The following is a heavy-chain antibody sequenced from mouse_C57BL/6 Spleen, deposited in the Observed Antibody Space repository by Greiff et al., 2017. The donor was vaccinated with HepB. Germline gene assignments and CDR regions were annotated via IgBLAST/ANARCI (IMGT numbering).Heavy chain of an antibody. V-gene: IGHV1-69*01. D-gene: IGHD2-3*01. Sequence: QVQLQQSGAELVMPGASVKLSCKASGYTFTSYWMHWVKQRPGQGLEWIGEIDPSDSYTNYNQKFKGKSTLTVDKSSSTAYMQLSSLTSEDSAVYYCARGGYYGFDYWGQGTTLTVSS. J-gene: IGHJ2*01. CDR2: IDPSDSYT. CDR3: ARGGYYGFDY. CDR1: GYTFTSYW.